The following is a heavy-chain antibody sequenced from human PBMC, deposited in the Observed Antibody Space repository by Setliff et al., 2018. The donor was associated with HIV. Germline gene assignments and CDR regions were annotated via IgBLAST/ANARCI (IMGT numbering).Heavy chain of an antibody. CDR3: ARLRLAVMMSLDYFDL. V-gene: IGHV4-4*09. CDR2: IYNPGST. J-gene: IGHJ4*02. CDR1: GGSITNFY. Sequence: LSLTCNVSGGSITNFYWSWIRQPPGKGLEWIGYIYNPGSTNFNPPLQSRVSMSVDVSTNQFSLRLTSVTAADTAVYYCARLRLAVMMSLDYFDLWGQGTLVTVSS. D-gene: IGHD3-16*01.